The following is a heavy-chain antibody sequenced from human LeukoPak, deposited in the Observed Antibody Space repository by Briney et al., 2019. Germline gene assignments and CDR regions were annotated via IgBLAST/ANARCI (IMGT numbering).Heavy chain of an antibody. CDR2: INRSGST. Sequence: PSETLSLTCAVYGGSFSGYYWSWIRQPPGKGLEWIGEINRSGSTNYNPSLKSRVTISVDTSKNQFSLKLSSVTAADTAVYYCARDSGSYFYYYMDVWGKGTTVTVSS. V-gene: IGHV4-34*01. CDR3: ARDSGSYFYYYMDV. CDR1: GGSFSGYY. J-gene: IGHJ6*03. D-gene: IGHD1-26*01.